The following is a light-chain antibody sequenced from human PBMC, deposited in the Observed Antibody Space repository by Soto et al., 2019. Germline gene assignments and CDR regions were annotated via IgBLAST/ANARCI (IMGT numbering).Light chain of an antibody. CDR2: AAS. J-gene: IGKJ3*01. CDR1: EGISNY. CDR3: QRYISAPFT. Sequence: DIQMTQSPSSLSASVGDRVTITCRATEGISNYLAWYQQKPGKVPKLLIYAASTLQSGVPSRFSGSGSGTDFTLTISSLQPEDVATYYCQRYISAPFTFGPGTNVDIK. V-gene: IGKV1-27*01.